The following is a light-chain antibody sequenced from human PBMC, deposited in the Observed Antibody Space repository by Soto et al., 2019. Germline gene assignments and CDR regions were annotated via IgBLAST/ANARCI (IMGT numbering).Light chain of an antibody. CDR3: QQTHSFPWT. CDR2: AFS. CDR1: QILVRS. J-gene: IGKJ1*01. V-gene: IGKV1-39*01. Sequence: DIDLTQSQSSLSASVRDRVTITCRASQILVRSLNWYQQRPGQAPKLLVFAFSSLPRGVPSRFGGSGSGTDFSLTIYSLQPEDVATYYCQQTHSFPWTFGQGTKVDNK.